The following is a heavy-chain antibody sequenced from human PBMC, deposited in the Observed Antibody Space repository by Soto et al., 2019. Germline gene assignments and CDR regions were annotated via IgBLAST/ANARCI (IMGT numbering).Heavy chain of an antibody. Sequence: GGSLRLSCAASGFTFSSYWMSWVRQAPGKGLEWVANIKQDGSEKYYVDSVKGRFTISRDNSKNTLYLQMNSLRAEDTAVYYCARDLMDYDILTGYPYGMDVWGQGTTVTVSS. CDR2: IKQDGSEK. J-gene: IGHJ6*02. CDR1: GFTFSSYW. V-gene: IGHV3-7*01. CDR3: ARDLMDYDILTGYPYGMDV. D-gene: IGHD3-9*01.